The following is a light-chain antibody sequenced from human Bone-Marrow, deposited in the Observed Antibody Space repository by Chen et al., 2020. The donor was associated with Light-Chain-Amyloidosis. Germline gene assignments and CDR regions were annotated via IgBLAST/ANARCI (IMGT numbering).Light chain of an antibody. Sequence: SYELTQPPSVSVSPGQTARITCSGDDLPTKYAYWYQQKPGQAPGLVIHRDTERPSGISERFSGSSSGTTATLTISWVHAEDAADYHCQSADSSGTYEVIFGGGTKLTVL. CDR2: RDT. V-gene: IGLV3-25*03. CDR1: DLPTKY. CDR3: QSADSSGTYEVI. J-gene: IGLJ2*01.